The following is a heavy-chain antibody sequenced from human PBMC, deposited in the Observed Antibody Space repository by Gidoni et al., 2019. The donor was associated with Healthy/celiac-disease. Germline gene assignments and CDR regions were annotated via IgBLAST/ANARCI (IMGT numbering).Heavy chain of an antibody. D-gene: IGHD2-2*01. CDR2: IIPLFGTA. Sequence: QVQLVQSGAEVKKPGSSVKVSCKASGGSFSSYAISWVRQAPGQGLEGMGGIIPLFGTANYAQKFQGRVTITADESTSTAYMELSSLRSEDTAVYYCARQRALGYCSSTSCYLGMDVWGQGTTLTVSS. CDR1: GGSFSSYA. J-gene: IGHJ6*02. V-gene: IGHV1-69*01. CDR3: ARQRALGYCSSTSCYLGMDV.